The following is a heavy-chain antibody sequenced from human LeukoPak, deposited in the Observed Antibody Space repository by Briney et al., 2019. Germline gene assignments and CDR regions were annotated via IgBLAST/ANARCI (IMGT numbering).Heavy chain of an antibody. CDR2: LYYSGST. Sequence: SETLSLTCTVSGGSISSSSYYWGWIRQPPGKGLEWNGSLYYSGSTYYNPSLKRRVTISVDTSKNHFSLRLSSVTAADTAVYYCARRIVVVVAASNWFDPWGQGTLVTVSS. V-gene: IGHV4-39*01. CDR1: GGSISSSSYY. CDR3: ARRIVVVVAASNWFDP. D-gene: IGHD2-15*01. J-gene: IGHJ5*02.